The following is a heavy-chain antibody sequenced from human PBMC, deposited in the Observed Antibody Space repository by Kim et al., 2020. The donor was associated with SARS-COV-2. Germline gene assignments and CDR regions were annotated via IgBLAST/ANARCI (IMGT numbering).Heavy chain of an antibody. J-gene: IGHJ3*02. CDR1: GGSFSGYY. Sequence: SETLSLTCAVYGGSFSGYYWSWIRQPPGKGLEWIGEINHSGSTNYNPSLKSRVTISVDTSKNQFSLKLSSVTAADTAVYYCARGANRGRMGNAFDIWGQGTMVTVSS. CDR2: INHSGST. CDR3: ARGANRGRMGNAFDI. D-gene: IGHD7-27*01. V-gene: IGHV4-34*01.